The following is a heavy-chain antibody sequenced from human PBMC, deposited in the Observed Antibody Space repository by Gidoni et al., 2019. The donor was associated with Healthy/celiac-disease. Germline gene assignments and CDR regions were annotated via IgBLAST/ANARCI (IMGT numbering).Heavy chain of an antibody. Sequence: QVQLQQWGAGLLKPSETLSLTCAVYGGSFSGYYWGWIRQPPGKGLEWIGEINHSGSTNYNPSLQSRVTISVDTSKNHFSLKLSSVTAADTAVYYCARGRKNDFWSGYYYFDYWGQGTLVTVSS. CDR1: GGSFSGYY. CDR2: INHSGST. CDR3: ARGRKNDFWSGYYYFDY. D-gene: IGHD3-3*01. V-gene: IGHV4-34*01. J-gene: IGHJ4*02.